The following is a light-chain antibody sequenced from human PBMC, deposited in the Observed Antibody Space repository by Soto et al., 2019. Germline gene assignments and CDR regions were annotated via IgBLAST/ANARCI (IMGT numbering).Light chain of an antibody. CDR3: QQYNNWHPNT. CDR1: QSVSSN. Sequence: EIVMTQSPATLSVSPGERATLSCRASQSVSSNLAWYQQKPGQAPRRLIYGASTRATGIPARFSGSGSGTEFTLTISSLQSEDFAVSYCQQYNNWHPNTFGQGTKLEIK. J-gene: IGKJ2*01. CDR2: GAS. V-gene: IGKV3-15*01.